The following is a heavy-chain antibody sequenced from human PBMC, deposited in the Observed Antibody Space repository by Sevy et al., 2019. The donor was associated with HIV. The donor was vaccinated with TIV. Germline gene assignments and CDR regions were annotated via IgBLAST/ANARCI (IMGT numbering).Heavy chain of an antibody. CDR3: TTDYGGIVVVTANNY. Sequence: GGSLRLSCAASGFTFSNAWMSWVRQAPGKGLEWVGRIKRKTDGGKTDYAAPVKGRFTISRDDSKNTLYLQMNSLKTEDTAVYYCTTDYGGIVVVTANNYWGQGTLVTVSS. D-gene: IGHD2-21*02. CDR1: GFTFSNAW. J-gene: IGHJ4*02. V-gene: IGHV3-15*01. CDR2: IKRKTDGGKT.